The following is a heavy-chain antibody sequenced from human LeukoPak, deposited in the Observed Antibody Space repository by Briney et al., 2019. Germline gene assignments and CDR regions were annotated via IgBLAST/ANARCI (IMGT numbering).Heavy chain of an antibody. Sequence: PGGSLRLSCAASGFTFSSYAMIWVRQAPGKGLEWVSYISSSGSTIYYADSVKGRFTISRDNAKNSLYLQMNSLRAEDTAVYYCARSYSSSPDADYWGQGTLVTVSS. CDR2: ISSSGSTI. D-gene: IGHD6-6*01. V-gene: IGHV3-48*04. J-gene: IGHJ4*02. CDR1: GFTFSSYA. CDR3: ARSYSSSPDADY.